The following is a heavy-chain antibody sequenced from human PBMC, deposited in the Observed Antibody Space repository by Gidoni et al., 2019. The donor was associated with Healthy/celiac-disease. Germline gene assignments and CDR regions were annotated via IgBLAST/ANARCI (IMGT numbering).Heavy chain of an antibody. CDR3: ARGGGSYCADY. Sequence: PGKGLEWMGIIYPGDSDTRYSPSFQGQVTTSADKSISTAYLQWSSLKASDTAMYYCARGGGSYCADYWGQGTLVTVSS. D-gene: IGHD1-26*01. V-gene: IGHV5-51*01. J-gene: IGHJ4*02. CDR2: IYPGDSDT.